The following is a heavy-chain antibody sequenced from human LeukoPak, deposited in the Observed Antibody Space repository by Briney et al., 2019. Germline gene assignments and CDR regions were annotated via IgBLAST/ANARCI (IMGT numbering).Heavy chain of an antibody. Sequence: ASVKVSCKASGYTFTGYYMHWVRQAPGQGLEWVGWINPNSGGTNYAQKFQGRVTMTRDMSTSTVYMELSSLRSEDTAVYYCAKISGYEDYWGQGTLVTVSS. D-gene: IGHD3-9*01. CDR3: AKISGYEDY. J-gene: IGHJ4*02. CDR2: INPNSGGT. CDR1: GYTFTGYY. V-gene: IGHV1-2*02.